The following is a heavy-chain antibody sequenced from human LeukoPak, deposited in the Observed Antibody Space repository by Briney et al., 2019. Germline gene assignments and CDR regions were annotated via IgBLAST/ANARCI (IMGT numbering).Heavy chain of an antibody. V-gene: IGHV1-2*02. CDR3: ARGGGRYSVDY. J-gene: IGHJ4*02. CDR2: ISPNSGGT. Sequence: GASVRVSCTASGYTFIDYYMHWVRQAPGQGLERIGWISPNSGGTKYVQKFQGRVTMTRDTSITTVYMELSGLSFDDTAVYYCARGGGRYSVDYWGQGTLVSVSS. D-gene: IGHD1-26*01. CDR1: GYTFIDYY.